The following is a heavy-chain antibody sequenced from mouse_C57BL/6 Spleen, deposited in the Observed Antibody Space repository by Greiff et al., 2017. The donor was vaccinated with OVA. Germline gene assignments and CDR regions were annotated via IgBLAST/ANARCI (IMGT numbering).Heavy chain of an antibody. CDR2: LHPSDSDT. CDR3: AMGYYGSFFAY. Sequence: QVQLQQPGAELVKPGASVKVSCKASGYTFTSYWMHWVKQRPGHGLEWIGRLHPSDSDTNYNQKFKGKATLTVDKSSSTAYMQLSSLTSEDSAVYYCAMGYYGSFFAYWGQGTLVTVSA. J-gene: IGHJ3*01. V-gene: IGHV1-74*01. D-gene: IGHD1-1*01. CDR1: GYTFTSYW.